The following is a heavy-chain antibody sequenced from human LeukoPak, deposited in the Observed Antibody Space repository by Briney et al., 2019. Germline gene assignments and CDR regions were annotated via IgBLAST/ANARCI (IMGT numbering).Heavy chain of an antibody. V-gene: IGHV4-39*07. D-gene: IGHD2-2*01. Sequence: SETLSLTCSVSGVSISTSTNYWAWIRQPPGKGLEWIGSMFYRGSTYYNPSLRSRVTISIDTSKNQFSLKLSSVTAADTAVYYCAGEKVPYYYYGMDVWGQGTTVTVSS. CDR2: MFYRGST. J-gene: IGHJ6*02. CDR3: AGEKVPYYYYGMDV. CDR1: GVSISTSTNY.